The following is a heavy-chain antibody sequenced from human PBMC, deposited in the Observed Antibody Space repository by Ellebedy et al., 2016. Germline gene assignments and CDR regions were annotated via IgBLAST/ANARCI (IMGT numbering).Heavy chain of an antibody. Sequence: GESLKISCAASGFTFSSYSMNWVRQAPGKGLEWVSSIGSSSSYIYYADSVKGRFTISSDNAKNSLYLQMNSLRAEDTAVYYCARSGYCSGGSCRPTDAFDIWGQGTMVTVSS. CDR3: ARSGYCSGGSCRPTDAFDI. CDR1: GFTFSSYS. CDR2: IGSSSSYI. V-gene: IGHV3-21*01. J-gene: IGHJ3*02. D-gene: IGHD2-15*01.